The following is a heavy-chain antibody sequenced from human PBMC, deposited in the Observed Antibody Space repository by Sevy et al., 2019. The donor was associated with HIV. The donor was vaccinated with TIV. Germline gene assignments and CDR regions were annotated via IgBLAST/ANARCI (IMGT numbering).Heavy chain of an antibody. CDR1: GFTFSSYA. V-gene: IGHV3-23*01. Sequence: GGSLRLPCAASGFTFSSYAMSWVRQAPGKGLEWVSSIRGSGGSTDYADSVKGRFTISRDNSKNTLYLQMNSLRAEDTAAYYCARHPGWTFDIWGQGTMVTVSS. CDR2: IRGSGGST. D-gene: IGHD2-15*01. J-gene: IGHJ3*02. CDR3: ARHPGWTFDI.